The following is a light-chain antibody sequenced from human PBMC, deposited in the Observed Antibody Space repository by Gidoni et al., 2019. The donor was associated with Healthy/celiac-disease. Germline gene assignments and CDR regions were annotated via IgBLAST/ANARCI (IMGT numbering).Light chain of an antibody. CDR1: QSVSSN. CDR2: GSS. V-gene: IGKV3-15*01. CDR3: QQYNNWPRRT. Sequence: EIVMTQSPATLSLSPGERATLSCRASQSVSSNLAWYQQKPGQAPRLLIYGSSTRATGIPARFSGSGSGTEFTLTISILQSEDFAVYYCQQYNNWPRRTFGQGTKVEIK. J-gene: IGKJ1*01.